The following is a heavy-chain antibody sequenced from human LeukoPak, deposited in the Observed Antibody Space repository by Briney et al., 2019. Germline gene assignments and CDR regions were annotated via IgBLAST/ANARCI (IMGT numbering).Heavy chain of an antibody. D-gene: IGHD3-16*01. Sequence: GGSLRLSCAASGFTFSSYSMNWVRQAPGKGLEWVSSISSSSSYIYYADSVKGRFTISRDNAKNSLYLQMNRLRGEHTAVYYCVEGGLDAFDIWGQGTMVTVSS. CDR1: GFTFSSYS. V-gene: IGHV3-21*01. J-gene: IGHJ3*02. CDR3: VEGGLDAFDI. CDR2: ISSSSSYI.